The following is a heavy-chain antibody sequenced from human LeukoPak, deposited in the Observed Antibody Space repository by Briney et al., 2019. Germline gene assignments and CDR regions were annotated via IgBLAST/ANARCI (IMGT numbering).Heavy chain of an antibody. Sequence: SGGSLRLSCAASGFTFSSYWMHWVRQAPGKGLVWVSRINTGGSTTVYADSVKGRFTISRDNAKNSLYLQMNSLRAEDTALYYCAKDLSRWMATIRAFDYWGQGTLVTVSS. J-gene: IGHJ4*02. CDR1: GFTFSSYW. CDR3: AKDLSRWMATIRAFDY. CDR2: INTGGSTT. D-gene: IGHD5-24*01. V-gene: IGHV3-74*01.